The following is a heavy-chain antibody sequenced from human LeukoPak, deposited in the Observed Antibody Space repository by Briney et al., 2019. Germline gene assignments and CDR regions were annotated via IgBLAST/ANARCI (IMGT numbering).Heavy chain of an antibody. J-gene: IGHJ4*02. CDR1: GGSISSSSYY. V-gene: IGHV4-39*07. D-gene: IGHD4-17*01. Sequence: SETLSLTCTVSGGSISSSSYYWGWIRQPPGKGLEWIGSIYYSGSTYYNPSLKSRVTISVDTSKNQFSLKLSSVTAADTAVYYCARATGDNDYWGQGTLVTVSS. CDR3: ARATGDNDY. CDR2: IYYSGST.